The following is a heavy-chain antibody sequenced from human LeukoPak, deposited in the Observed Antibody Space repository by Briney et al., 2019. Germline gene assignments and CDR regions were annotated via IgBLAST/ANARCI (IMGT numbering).Heavy chain of an antibody. CDR3: AREGRGYSYGYDLAYYYYYYMDV. CDR1: GGSVSDYY. J-gene: IGHJ6*03. D-gene: IGHD5-18*01. Sequence: PSETLSLTCTISGGSVSDYYWSWIRQSPGKGLEWIGYIYHTGSTSYSPSLKSRVTISADTSQNQFSLKLSSVTAADTAVYYCAREGRGYSYGYDLAYYYYYYMDVWGKGTTVTVSS. V-gene: IGHV4-59*02. CDR2: IYHTGST.